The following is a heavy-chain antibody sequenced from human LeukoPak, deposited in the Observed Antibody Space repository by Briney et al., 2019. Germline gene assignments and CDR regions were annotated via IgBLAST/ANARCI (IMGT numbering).Heavy chain of an antibody. V-gene: IGHV3-7*01. D-gene: IGHD3-3*01. Sequence: GGSLRLSCSASGFTFSTYWMSWVRQAPGKGLEWVANIKQDGSEKYYVDSVKGRFTISRDNAKNSLYLQMNTLRPEDTAVYYCARERQNKDFWSGGDYWGQGTLVTVSS. CDR1: GFTFSTYW. J-gene: IGHJ4*02. CDR3: ARERQNKDFWSGGDY. CDR2: IKQDGSEK.